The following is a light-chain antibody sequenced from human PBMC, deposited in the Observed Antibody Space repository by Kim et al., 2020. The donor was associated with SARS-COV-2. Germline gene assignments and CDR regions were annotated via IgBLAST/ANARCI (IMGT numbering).Light chain of an antibody. J-gene: IGKJ1*01. Sequence: DIQMTQSPATLSASVGDRVTLTCRASQSVSRWLAWYQQKPGKAPKLLIYDGSNLQSGVPSRFSGSGSGTEFTLTISSLQPDDFAIYYCQHRQTYGQATKVDIK. CDR2: DGS. V-gene: IGKV1-5*01. CDR3: QHRQT. CDR1: QSVSRW.